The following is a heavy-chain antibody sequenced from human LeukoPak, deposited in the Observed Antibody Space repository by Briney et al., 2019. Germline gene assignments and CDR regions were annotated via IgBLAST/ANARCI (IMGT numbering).Heavy chain of an antibody. Sequence: SETLSLTCAVSGGSISSYYWSWIRQPPGKGLEWIGNIYYSGSTNYNPSLKSRVTISVDTSKNQFSLKLSSVTAADTAVYYCARDHGSGSYYNVNWYFDLWGRGTLVTVSS. CDR2: IYYSGST. D-gene: IGHD3-10*01. J-gene: IGHJ2*01. CDR3: ARDHGSGSYYNVNWYFDL. V-gene: IGHV4-59*01. CDR1: GGSISSYY.